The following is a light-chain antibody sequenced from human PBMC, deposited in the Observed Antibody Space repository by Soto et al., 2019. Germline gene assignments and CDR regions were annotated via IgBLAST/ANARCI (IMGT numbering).Light chain of an antibody. V-gene: IGKV3-20*01. J-gene: IGKJ1*01. CDR3: QQYGSSLTT. CDR1: QSVSSY. Sequence: EIVLTQSPGTLSLSPGERATLSCRASQSVSSYLAWYQQKPGQAPRLLIYGASIRATGVPDRFSGSGSGTDFPLTISRLQPEDFAVYYCQQYGSSLTTFGQGTKVDIK. CDR2: GAS.